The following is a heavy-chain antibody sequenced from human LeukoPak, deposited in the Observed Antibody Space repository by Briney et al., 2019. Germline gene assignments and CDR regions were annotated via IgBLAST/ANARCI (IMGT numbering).Heavy chain of an antibody. J-gene: IGHJ5*02. CDR3: ARHKGDYAFDNWFDP. Sequence: PGGSLRLSCAASGFTFSDYNMNWVRQPPGRGLEWVSYISSSSSIIYYADSVKGRFAISRDNARNSLYLQVNSLSAEDTAVYYCARHKGDYAFDNWFDPWGQGTLVTVSS. CDR2: ISSSSSII. V-gene: IGHV3-48*01. D-gene: IGHD4-17*01. CDR1: GFTFSDYN.